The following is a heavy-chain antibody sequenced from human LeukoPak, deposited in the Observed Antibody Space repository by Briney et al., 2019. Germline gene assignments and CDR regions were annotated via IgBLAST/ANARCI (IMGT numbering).Heavy chain of an antibody. J-gene: IGHJ5*02. CDR3: SSSQQELGET. CDR1: GYTLTESS. CDR2: FDPAHGER. Sequence: ASVKVSCKVSGYTLTESSIHWARQAPGKGLEWMGGFDPAHGERIYAQKFQGRVTMTEDASTDTAYMNLSSLRSEDTAVYYCSSSQQELGETWGQGTLVTVSS. D-gene: IGHD1-7*01. V-gene: IGHV1-24*01.